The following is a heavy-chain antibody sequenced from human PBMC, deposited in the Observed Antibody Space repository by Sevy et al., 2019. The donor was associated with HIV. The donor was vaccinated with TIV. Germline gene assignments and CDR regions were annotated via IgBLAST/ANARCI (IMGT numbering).Heavy chain of an antibody. CDR1: GFTFSNYA. Sequence: GGSLRLSCAASGFTFSNYAMSWVRQAPGKGLEWVSVISFSGSDTYYADSVKGRFTISRDNAKKSLYLQMNSLRAEDTAIYFCAKRGGQYDLGMDVWGQGTTVTVSS. CDR3: AKRGGQYDLGMDV. V-gene: IGHV3-23*01. CDR2: ISFSGSDT. D-gene: IGHD1-1*01. J-gene: IGHJ6*02.